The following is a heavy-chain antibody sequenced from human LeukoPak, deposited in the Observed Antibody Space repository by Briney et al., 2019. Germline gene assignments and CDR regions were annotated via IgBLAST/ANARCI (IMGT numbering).Heavy chain of an antibody. Sequence: SETLSLTCAVYGGSFSGYYWSWIRQPPGKGLEWIGEINHSGSTNYNPSLKSRVTISVDTSKNQFSLKLSSVTAADTAVYYCARAPRKLGYCSGGSRYSGSWLDPWGQGTLVTVSS. CDR3: ARAPRKLGYCSGGSRYSGSWLDP. D-gene: IGHD2-15*01. CDR2: INHSGST. J-gene: IGHJ5*02. CDR1: GGSFSGYY. V-gene: IGHV4-34*01.